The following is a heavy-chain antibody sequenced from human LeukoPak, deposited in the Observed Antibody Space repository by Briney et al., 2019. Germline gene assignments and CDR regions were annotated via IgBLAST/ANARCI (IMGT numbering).Heavy chain of an antibody. J-gene: IGHJ6*04. D-gene: IGHD5-12*01. CDR3: AKALYSGYDTSYYGMDV. CDR2: ISGSGGST. Sequence: PGGSLRLSCAASGFTFSSYGMSWVRQAPGKGLEWVSAISGSGGSTYYADSVKGRFTISRDNSKNTLYLQMNSLRAEDTAVYYCAKALYSGYDTSYYGMDVRGKGTTVTVSS. V-gene: IGHV3-23*01. CDR1: GFTFSSYG.